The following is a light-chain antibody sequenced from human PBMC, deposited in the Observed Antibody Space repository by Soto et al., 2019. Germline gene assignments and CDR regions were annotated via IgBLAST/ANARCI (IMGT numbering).Light chain of an antibody. Sequence: QSVLTQPASVSGSPGQPITISCSGSTSVIGAYNYVSWYQQHPGKAPKLLIYDVSYRPSGISDRFSGSKSGNTASLTISGLQPEDEADYYCSSYGASRILFGGGTKLTVL. CDR1: TSVIGAYNY. V-gene: IGLV2-14*03. CDR2: DVS. CDR3: SSYGASRIL. J-gene: IGLJ2*01.